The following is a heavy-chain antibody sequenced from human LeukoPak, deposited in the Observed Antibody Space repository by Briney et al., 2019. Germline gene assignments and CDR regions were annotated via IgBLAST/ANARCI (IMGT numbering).Heavy chain of an antibody. V-gene: IGHV4-34*01. D-gene: IGHD5-18*01. CDR3: ARAEYSYGFDY. CDR1: GGSFSGYY. J-gene: IGHJ4*02. CDR2: INHSGST. Sequence: SETLSLTCAVYGGSFSGYYWSWIRQPPGKGLEWIGEINHSGSTNYNPSLKRRVTISVDTSKNQFSLKLSSVTAADTAVYYCARAEYSYGFDYWGQGTLVTVSS.